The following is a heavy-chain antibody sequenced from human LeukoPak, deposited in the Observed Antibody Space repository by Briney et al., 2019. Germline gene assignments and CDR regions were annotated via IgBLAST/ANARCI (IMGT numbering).Heavy chain of an antibody. CDR3: ARGAGYNYPYYFDY. D-gene: IGHD5-24*01. J-gene: IGHJ4*02. Sequence: GGSLRLSCAASGFSVSSNYMNWVRQAPGKGLEWASVIYGGGNIYYADSVKGRFTISRDNSKNTLYLQMNSLRAEDTAVYYCARGAGYNYPYYFDYWGQGTLVTVSS. CDR1: GFSVSSNY. V-gene: IGHV3-53*01. CDR2: IYGGGNI.